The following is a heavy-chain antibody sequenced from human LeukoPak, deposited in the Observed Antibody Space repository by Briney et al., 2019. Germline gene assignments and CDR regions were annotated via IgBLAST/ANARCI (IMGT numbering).Heavy chain of an antibody. V-gene: IGHV1-18*01. CDR3: ARGYSSLSDYYYYYYMDV. CDR1: GYTFTSYG. D-gene: IGHD6-6*01. CDR2: ISAYNGNT. J-gene: IGHJ6*03. Sequence: ASVKVSCKASGYTFTSYGISWVRQAPGQGLERMGWISAYNGNTNYAQKLQGRVTMTTDTSTSTAYMELRSLRSDDTAVYYCARGYSSLSDYYYYYYMDVWGKGTTVTVSS.